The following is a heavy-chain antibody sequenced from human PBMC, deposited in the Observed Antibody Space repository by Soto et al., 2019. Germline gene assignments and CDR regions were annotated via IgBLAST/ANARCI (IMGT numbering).Heavy chain of an antibody. CDR3: VRHLGGFFDY. CDR1: GDAISSGGYY. J-gene: IGHJ4*03. V-gene: IGHV4-31*03. Sequence: SETLSLTCTVSGDAISSGGYYWSWIRHHPGKGLEWIGYIHYSGSTYYTPSLRSRVDMPVDTSKNQFSLKLSSVTAADTAVYYSVRHLGGFFDYWGHGPLVTVSS. CDR2: IHYSGST.